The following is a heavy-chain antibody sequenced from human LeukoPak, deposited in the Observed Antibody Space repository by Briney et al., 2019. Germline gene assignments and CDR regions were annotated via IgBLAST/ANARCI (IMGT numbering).Heavy chain of an antibody. J-gene: IGHJ3*02. V-gene: IGHV3-30*02. CDR1: GFTCSSYG. CDR3: ARDCSGGSCGPYAFDI. Sequence: GGSLRLSCAASGFTCSSYGMHWVRQAPGKGLEWVAFIRYDGSNKYYADSVKGRFTISRDNSKNTLYLQMNSLRAEDTAVYYCARDCSGGSCGPYAFDIWGQGTMVTVSS. CDR2: IRYDGSNK. D-gene: IGHD2-15*01.